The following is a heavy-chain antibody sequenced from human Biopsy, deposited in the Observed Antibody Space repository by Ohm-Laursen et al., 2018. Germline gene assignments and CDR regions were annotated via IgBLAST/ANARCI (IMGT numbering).Heavy chain of an antibody. V-gene: IGHV3-48*04. J-gene: IGHJ6*02. Sequence: SLRLSCAASGFIFSNAWMTWVRQAPGRGLEWVSYINVYSNKKYYADSVKGRFIVSRDNDKNSLYLQMNSLRAEDTAVYHCARSPGRDRMDVWGQGTTVIVSS. CDR2: INVYSNKK. CDR3: ARSPGRDRMDV. CDR1: GFIFSNAW. D-gene: IGHD1-14*01.